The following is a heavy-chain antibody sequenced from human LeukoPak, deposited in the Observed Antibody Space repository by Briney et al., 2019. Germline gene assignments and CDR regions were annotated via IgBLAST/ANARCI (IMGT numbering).Heavy chain of an antibody. CDR3: ARRGYSYADAFDI. Sequence: PSETLSLTCTVSGGSISRYYWSWIRQPPGKGLEWIGYIYYSGSTSYNPSLKSRATLSVDTSKNQFSLKVTSVTAADTAVYYCARRGYSYADAFDIWGHGTMVTVSS. CDR1: GGSISRYY. D-gene: IGHD5-18*01. V-gene: IGHV4-59*01. CDR2: IYYSGST. J-gene: IGHJ3*02.